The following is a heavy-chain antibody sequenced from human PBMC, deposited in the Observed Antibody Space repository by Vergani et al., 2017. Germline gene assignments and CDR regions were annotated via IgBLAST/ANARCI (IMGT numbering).Heavy chain of an antibody. D-gene: IGHD3-9*01. CDR2: FYHSGGA. Sequence: LHLQESGPGLVKPSETLSLPCTISGGSLTRSSYYLGWLRQPPGKGLECVGNFYHSGGAYYNPSLKGRVTISVDTSKNQFSLAVTSVTAADTAIYFCARTGSFILRYFHWALWGQGTLVPVSS. V-gene: IGHV4-39*01. CDR1: GGSLTRSSYY. CDR3: ARTGSFILRYFHWAL. J-gene: IGHJ4*02.